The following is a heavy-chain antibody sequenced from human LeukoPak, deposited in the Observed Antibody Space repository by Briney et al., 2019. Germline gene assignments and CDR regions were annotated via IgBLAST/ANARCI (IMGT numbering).Heavy chain of an antibody. CDR3: ATSNSSGWYEGIYYYYYGMDV. D-gene: IGHD6-19*01. V-gene: IGHV3-66*01. CDR2: IYSGGST. CDR1: GFTVSSNY. Sequence: GGSLRLSCAASGFTVSSNYMSWVRQAPGKGLEWVSVIYSGGSTYYADSVKGRFTISRDNSKNTLYLQMNSLRAEDTAVYYCATSNSSGWYEGIYYYYYGMDVWGQGTTVTVSS. J-gene: IGHJ6*02.